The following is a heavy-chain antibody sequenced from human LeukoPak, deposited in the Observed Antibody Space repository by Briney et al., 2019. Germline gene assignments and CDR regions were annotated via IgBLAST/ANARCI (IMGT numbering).Heavy chain of an antibody. CDR2: IYYSGST. CDR3: ARDLVVGAPGWFDP. D-gene: IGHD1-26*01. J-gene: IGHJ5*02. V-gene: IGHV4-59*01. CDR1: GGSISSYF. Sequence: SETLSLTCTVSGGSISSYFWIWIRQPPGKGLEWIGYIYYSGSTNYNPSLKSRVTISVDTSKNQFSLKLSSVTAADTAVYYCARDLVVGAPGWFDPWGQGTLVTVSS.